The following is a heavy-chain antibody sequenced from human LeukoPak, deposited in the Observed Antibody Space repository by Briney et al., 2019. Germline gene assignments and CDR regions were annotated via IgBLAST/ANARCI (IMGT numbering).Heavy chain of an antibody. CDR2: IYYSGST. CDR1: GGSISSYY. Sequence: SETLSLTCTVSGGSISSYYWSWIRQPPGKGLEWIGHIYYSGSTNYNPSLKSRVTISVDTSKNQFSLKLSSVTAADTAVYYCARVEDGAVAFDYYFDYWGQGTLVTVSS. CDR3: ARVEDGAVAFDYYFDY. D-gene: IGHD6-19*01. V-gene: IGHV4-59*01. J-gene: IGHJ4*02.